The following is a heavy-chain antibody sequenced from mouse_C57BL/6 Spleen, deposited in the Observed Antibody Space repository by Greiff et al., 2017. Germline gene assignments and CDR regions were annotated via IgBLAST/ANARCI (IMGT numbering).Heavy chain of an antibody. CDR3: ARSPYDYGSPSWFAY. CDR1: GFTFTDYY. J-gene: IGHJ3*01. V-gene: IGHV7-3*01. CDR2: IRNKANGYTT. D-gene: IGHD1-1*01. Sequence: EVMLVESGGGLVQPGGSLSLSCAASGFTFTDYYMSWVRQPPGKALEWLGFIRNKANGYTTEYSASVKGRFTISRDNSQSILYLQMNALRAEDSATYYCARSPYDYGSPSWFAYWGQGTLVTVSA.